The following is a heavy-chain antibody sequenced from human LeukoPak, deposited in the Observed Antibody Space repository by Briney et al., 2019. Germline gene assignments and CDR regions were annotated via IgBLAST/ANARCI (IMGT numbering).Heavy chain of an antibody. J-gene: IGHJ4*02. CDR2: ISAYNGNT. CDR3: AREPAYDILTGYAVPDY. V-gene: IGHV1-18*01. Sequence: ASVKVSCKASGYTFISYDINWVRQAPGQGLEWMGWISAYNGNTNYAQKLQGRVTMTTDTSTSTAYMELRSLRSDDTAVFFCAREPAYDILTGYAVPDYWGQGTLVTVSS. CDR1: GYTFISYD. D-gene: IGHD3-9*01.